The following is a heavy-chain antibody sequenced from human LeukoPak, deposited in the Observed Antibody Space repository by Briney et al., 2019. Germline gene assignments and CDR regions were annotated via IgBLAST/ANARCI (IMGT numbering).Heavy chain of an antibody. V-gene: IGHV4-61*02. CDR2: IYTSGST. CDR1: GGSISSGSYY. D-gene: IGHD5-12*01. J-gene: IGHJ6*03. Sequence: SETLSLTCTVSGGSISSGSYYWSWIRQPAGKGLEWIGRIYTSGSTNYNPSLKSRVTISVDTSKNQLSLKLNSLTAADTAVYYCARARYSGQNYYYYYMDVWGKGTTVTISS. CDR3: ARARYSGQNYYYYYMDV.